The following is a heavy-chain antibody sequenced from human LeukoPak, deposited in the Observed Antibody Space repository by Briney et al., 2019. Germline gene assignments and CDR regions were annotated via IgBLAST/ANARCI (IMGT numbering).Heavy chain of an antibody. Sequence: PSETLSLTCAVYGESFSGYYWSWIRQPPGKGLEWIGEINHSGSTNYSPSLKSRVTISVDTSNNQFSLKLSSVTAADTAVYYCARGGPPKTRQRPLRDWGQGTLVTVSS. J-gene: IGHJ4*02. CDR2: INHSGST. V-gene: IGHV4-34*01. D-gene: IGHD6-25*01. CDR3: ARGGPPKTRQRPLRD. CDR1: GESFSGYY.